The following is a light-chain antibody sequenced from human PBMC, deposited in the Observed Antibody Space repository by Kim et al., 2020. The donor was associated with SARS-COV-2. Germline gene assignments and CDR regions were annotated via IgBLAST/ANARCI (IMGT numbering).Light chain of an antibody. CDR3: QKYNTVPLT. CDR2: AAT. V-gene: IGKV1-27*01. J-gene: IGKJ4*01. CDR1: QDIGNY. Sequence: STSVGARVTITCRASQDIGNYLAWYQQKPGKVPKLLIYAATTLQSGVPSRFSGSGSVTDFTLTISSLQPEDVATYYCQKYNTVPLTFGGGTKVDIK.